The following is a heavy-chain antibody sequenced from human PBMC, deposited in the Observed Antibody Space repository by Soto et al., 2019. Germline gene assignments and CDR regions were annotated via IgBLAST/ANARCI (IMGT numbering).Heavy chain of an antibody. CDR2: ISAYNGNT. J-gene: IGHJ3*02. D-gene: IGHD3-22*01. CDR1: GYTFTSYV. CDR3: ARDRYYYDSSGYWGDDAFDI. V-gene: IGHV1-18*01. Sequence: ASVKVSCKASGYTFTSYVISWVRQAPGQGLEWMGWISAYNGNTNYAQKLQGRVTMTTDTSTSTAYMELRSLRSDDTAVYYCARDRYYYDSSGYWGDDAFDIWGQGTMVTVSS.